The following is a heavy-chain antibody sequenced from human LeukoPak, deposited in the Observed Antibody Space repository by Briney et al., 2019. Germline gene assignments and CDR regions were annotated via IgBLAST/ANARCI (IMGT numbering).Heavy chain of an antibody. CDR2: INHSGST. V-gene: IGHV4-34*01. CDR1: GGSFSGYY. CDR3: ARGLRLRGWFDP. D-gene: IGHD4-17*01. J-gene: IGHJ5*02. Sequence: SETLSLTCAAYGGSFSGYYWSWIRQPPGKGLEWIGEINHSGSTNYNPSLKSRVTISVDTSKNQFSLKLSSVTAADTAVYYCARGLRLRGWFDPWGQGTLVIVSS.